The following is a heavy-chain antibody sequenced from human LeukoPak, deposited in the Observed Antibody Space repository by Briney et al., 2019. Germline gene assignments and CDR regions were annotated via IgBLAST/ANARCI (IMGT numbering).Heavy chain of an antibody. CDR3: AKESEDGPGGY. J-gene: IGHJ4*02. CDR1: GFTFSSYG. Sequence: GRSLRLSCAASGFTFSSYGMHWVRQAPGKGLEWVAVISYDGSNKYYADSVKGRFTISRDNSKNTLYLQMNSLRAEDTAVYYCAKESEDGPGGYWGQGTLVTVSS. V-gene: IGHV3-30*18. CDR2: ISYDGSNK. D-gene: IGHD5-24*01.